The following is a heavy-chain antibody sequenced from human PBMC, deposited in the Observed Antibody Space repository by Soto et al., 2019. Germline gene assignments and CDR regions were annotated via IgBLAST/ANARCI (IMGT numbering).Heavy chain of an antibody. D-gene: IGHD3-10*01. CDR1: GGSLGGYY. Sequence: SETLSLTCSVSGGSLGGYYWSWIRQPPGKGLEWIGYIYYSGSTNYNPSLKSRVTISVDTSKNQFSLKLSSVTAADTAVYYCARDQRGSGFGSDNWFDPWGQGTLVTVSS. J-gene: IGHJ5*02. CDR2: IYYSGST. CDR3: ARDQRGSGFGSDNWFDP. V-gene: IGHV4-59*01.